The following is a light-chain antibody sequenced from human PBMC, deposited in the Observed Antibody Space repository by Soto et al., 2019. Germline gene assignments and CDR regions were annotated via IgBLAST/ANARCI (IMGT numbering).Light chain of an antibody. J-gene: IGKJ1*01. CDR1: QSISSL. Sequence: DIPMTQSPSTLSASVGDRVTITCRASQSISSLLAWYQQKPGKAPKLLIYDASSLESGVPSRFSGSGSGTEFNLTISSLQPDDFATYYCQQYNSYSGTFGQGTKVEIK. CDR2: DAS. CDR3: QQYNSYSGT. V-gene: IGKV1-5*01.